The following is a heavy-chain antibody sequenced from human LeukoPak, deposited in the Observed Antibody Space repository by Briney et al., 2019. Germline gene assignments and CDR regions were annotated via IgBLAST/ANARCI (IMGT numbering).Heavy chain of an antibody. CDR3: ARDSDFWSGHGAFDI. CDR1: GGSISSYY. J-gene: IGHJ3*02. CDR2: IYYSGST. V-gene: IGHV4-59*12. Sequence: SETLSLTCTVSGGSISSYYWSWIRQPPGKGLEWIGYIYYSGSTNYNPSLNSRVTISVDTSKNQFSLKLSSVTAADTAVYYCARDSDFWSGHGAFDIWGQGTMVTVSS. D-gene: IGHD3-3*01.